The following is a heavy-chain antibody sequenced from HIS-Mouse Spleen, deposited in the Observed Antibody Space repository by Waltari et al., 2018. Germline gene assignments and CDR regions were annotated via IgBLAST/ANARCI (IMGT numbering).Heavy chain of an antibody. V-gene: IGHV3-53*01. D-gene: IGHD3-3*01. Sequence: EVQLVESGGGLIQPGGSLRLSCAASGFTVSSNYMSWVRQAPGKGLEWVSVIYSGGSTYYVDSVKGRFTISRDNCKNTLYLQMNSLRAEDTAVYYCAGGLEADWDDAFDIWVQGTMVTVSS. CDR3: AGGLEADWDDAFDI. J-gene: IGHJ3*02. CDR2: IYSGGST. CDR1: GFTVSSNY.